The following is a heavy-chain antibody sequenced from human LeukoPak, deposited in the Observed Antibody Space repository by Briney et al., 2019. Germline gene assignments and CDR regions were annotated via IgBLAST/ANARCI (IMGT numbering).Heavy chain of an antibody. V-gene: IGHV3-48*03. J-gene: IGHJ4*02. CDR3: ARQKYRGDYGDYFDY. CDR2: ISSSGSTI. D-gene: IGHD4-17*01. CDR1: GFTFSSYE. Sequence: GRSLRLSCAASGFTFSSYEMNWVRQAPGKGLEWVSYISSSGSTIYYADSVKGRFTISRDNAKNSLYLQMNSPRAEDTAVYYCARQKYRGDYGDYFDYWSQGTLVTVSS.